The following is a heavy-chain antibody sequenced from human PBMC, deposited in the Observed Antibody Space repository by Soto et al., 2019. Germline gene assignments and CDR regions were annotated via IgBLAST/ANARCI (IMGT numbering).Heavy chain of an antibody. CDR3: ARDPIRFLEWLLPRYYYYYGMDV. CDR1: GYTFTSYG. J-gene: IGHJ6*02. CDR2: ISAYNGNT. V-gene: IGHV1-18*01. Sequence: RASVKVSCKASGYTFTSYGISWVRQAPGQGLEWMGWISAYNGNTNYAQKLQGRVTMTTDTSTSTAYMELRSLRSDDTAVYYCARDPIRFLEWLLPRYYYYYGMDVWGQGTTVTVSS. D-gene: IGHD3-3*01.